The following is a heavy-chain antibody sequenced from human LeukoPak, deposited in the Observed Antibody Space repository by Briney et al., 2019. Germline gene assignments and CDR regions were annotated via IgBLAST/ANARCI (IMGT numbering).Heavy chain of an antibody. CDR3: ARVTEVVYAYWYFDL. V-gene: IGHV6-1*01. Sequence: SQTLSLTCAISGDSVSSNSATWNWIRQSPSRGLEWLGRTYYRSKWYNDYAVSVKSRITINPDTSKNQFSLQLNSVTAADTAVYYCARVTEVVYAYWYFDLWGRGTLVTVSS. CDR2: TYYRSKWYN. J-gene: IGHJ2*01. D-gene: IGHD5/OR15-5a*01. CDR1: GDSVSSNSAT.